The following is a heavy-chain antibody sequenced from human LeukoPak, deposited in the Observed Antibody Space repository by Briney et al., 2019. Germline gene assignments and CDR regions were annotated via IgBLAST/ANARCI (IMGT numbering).Heavy chain of an antibody. V-gene: IGHV1-46*01. CDR1: GYTFTSYY. CDR2: INPSGGST. Sequence: GASVKVSCKASGYTFTSYYMHWVRQAPGQGLEWMGIINPSGGSTSYAQKLQGRVTMTTDTSTSTAYMELRSLRSDDTAVYYCARTTAWDSRDLDYWGQGTLVTVSS. J-gene: IGHJ4*02. D-gene: IGHD3-22*01. CDR3: ARTTAWDSRDLDY.